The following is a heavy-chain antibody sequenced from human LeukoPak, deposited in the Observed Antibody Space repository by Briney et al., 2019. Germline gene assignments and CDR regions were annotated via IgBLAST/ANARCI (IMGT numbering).Heavy chain of an antibody. CDR3: ARTAIAAAAFYNWFDS. J-gene: IGHJ5*01. V-gene: IGHV3-53*01. CDR1: GFTVSCNY. Sequence: PGGSLRLFCSASGFTVSCNYMSWVRPAPGEGLEWVSVIYSGGSTYYADSVKGRFSISRDNAKNSLYLQMNSLRAEDTAVYYCARTAIAAAAFYNWFDSWGQGTLVTVSS. D-gene: IGHD6-13*01. CDR2: IYSGGST.